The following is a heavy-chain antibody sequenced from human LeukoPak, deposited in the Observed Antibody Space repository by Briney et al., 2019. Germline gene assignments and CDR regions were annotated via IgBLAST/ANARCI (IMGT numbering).Heavy chain of an antibody. CDR3: ARTYSSSWYVRRGYFDY. V-gene: IGHV1-2*02. D-gene: IGHD6-13*01. CDR2: INPNSGGT. J-gene: IGHJ4*02. CDR1: GYTFTGYY. Sequence: ASVKVSCKASGYTFTGYYMHWVRQAPGQGLEWMGWINPNSGGTNYAQKFQGRVTMTRDTSISTAYMELSRLRSDDTAVYYCARTYSSSWYVRRGYFDYWGQGTLVTVSS.